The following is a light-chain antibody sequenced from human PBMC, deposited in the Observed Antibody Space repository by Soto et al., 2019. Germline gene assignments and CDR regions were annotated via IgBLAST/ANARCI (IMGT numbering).Light chain of an antibody. V-gene: IGKV3-15*01. Sequence: EILMTQSPATLSVSPGERATLSCRASQSVSSNLAWYQQKPGQAPRLLIYAASTPATGIPVRFSGSGSGTEFTLTISSLHSEDFAVYSCQQYNDWPWTFGQGTKVEI. CDR1: QSVSSN. CDR2: AAS. J-gene: IGKJ1*01. CDR3: QQYNDWPWT.